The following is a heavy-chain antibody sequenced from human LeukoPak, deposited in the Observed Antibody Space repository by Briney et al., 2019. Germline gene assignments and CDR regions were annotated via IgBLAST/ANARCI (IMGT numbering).Heavy chain of an antibody. D-gene: IGHD5-24*01. J-gene: IGHJ4*02. CDR1: GFTDSTKY. V-gene: IGHV3-66*01. CDR3: ATGKEWMALDY. CDR2: IYRGTET. Sequence: GGSLRLSCAASGFTDSTKYMTWVRQAPGKRLEWVSIIYRGTETNYADSVKDRFIISRDFSRNTFFLDLNRLRIDDTAIYYCATGKEWMALDYWGQGSLVTVSS.